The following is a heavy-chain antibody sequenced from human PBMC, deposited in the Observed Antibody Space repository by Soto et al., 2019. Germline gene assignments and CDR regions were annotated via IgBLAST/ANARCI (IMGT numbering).Heavy chain of an antibody. CDR3: ARTDGAGSWGHFDY. J-gene: IGHJ4*02. Sequence: QVQLVESGGGLVKPGRSLRLSCAASGLIFSASYMSWIRQAPGKGPEWVAYITKDFNAFYADSVRGRFTVSRDNAKNSLYLQMNSLRTEDTAIYYCARTDGAGSWGHFDYWGQGVLVSVSS. D-gene: IGHD3-10*01. V-gene: IGHV3-11*01. CDR2: ITKDFNA. CDR1: GLIFSASY.